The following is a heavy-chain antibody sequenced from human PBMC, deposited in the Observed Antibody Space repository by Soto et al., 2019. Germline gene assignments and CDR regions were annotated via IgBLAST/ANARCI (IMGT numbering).Heavy chain of an antibody. V-gene: IGHV3-23*01. D-gene: IGHD3-10*01. J-gene: IGHJ5*02. CDR2: ISGSGGST. CDR3: AKDRMVRGVIVNWFGP. Sequence: EVQLLESGGGLVQPGGSLRLSCAASGFTFSSYAMSWVRQAPGKGLEWVSAISGSGGSTYYADSVKGRFTISRDNSKNTLYLQMNSLRAEDTAVYYCAKDRMVRGVIVNWFGPWGQGTLVTVSS. CDR1: GFTFSSYA.